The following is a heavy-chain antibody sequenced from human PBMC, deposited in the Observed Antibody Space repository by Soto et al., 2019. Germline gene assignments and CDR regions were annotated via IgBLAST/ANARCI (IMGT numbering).Heavy chain of an antibody. CDR1: GFTFNNYG. V-gene: IGHV3-33*06. CDR3: AKDAKYYYDSSGYYQRGAFDI. Sequence: GGSLRLSCAASGFTFNNYGMHWVRQAPGKGLEWVAVIWNDGSGYYYANSVKGRFTISRDNSKNTLYLQMSSLRAEDTAVYYCAKDAKYYYDSSGYYQRGAFDIWGQGTMVTVSS. CDR2: IWNDGSGY. D-gene: IGHD3-22*01. J-gene: IGHJ3*02.